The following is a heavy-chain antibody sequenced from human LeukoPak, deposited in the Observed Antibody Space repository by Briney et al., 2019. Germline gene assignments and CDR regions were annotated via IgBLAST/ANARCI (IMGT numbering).Heavy chain of an antibody. CDR2: ISSSSSYI. D-gene: IGHD2-21*02. Sequence: GGSLRLSCAASGFTFSSYSMNWVRQAPGKGLEWVSSISSSSSYIYYADSVKGRFTISRDNAKNSLYLQMNSLRAEDTAVYYCARTYCGGDCSIDYWGQGTLVTVSS. V-gene: IGHV3-21*01. CDR1: GFTFSSYS. J-gene: IGHJ4*02. CDR3: ARTYCGGDCSIDY.